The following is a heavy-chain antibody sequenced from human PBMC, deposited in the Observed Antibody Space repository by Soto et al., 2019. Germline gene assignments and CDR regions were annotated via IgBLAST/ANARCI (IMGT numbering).Heavy chain of an antibody. CDR1: GYTFTSYA. Sequence: ASVKVSCKASGYTFTSYAMHWVRQAPGQRLEWMGWINAGNGNTKYSQKFQGRVTITRDTSASTAYMELSSLRSEDTAVYYCARARFLEWYLAAFDDWGQGTVVT. V-gene: IGHV1-3*01. D-gene: IGHD3-3*01. CDR2: INAGNGNT. J-gene: IGHJ4*02. CDR3: ARARFLEWYLAAFDD.